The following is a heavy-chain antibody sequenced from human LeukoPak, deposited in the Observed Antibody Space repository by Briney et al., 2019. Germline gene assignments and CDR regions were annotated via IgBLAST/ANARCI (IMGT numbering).Heavy chain of an antibody. CDR3: ARKGAAAGTLDY. CDR2: ISSSIRTI. J-gene: IGHJ4*02. CDR1: GFTFSSYS. V-gene: IGHV3-48*01. Sequence: GGSLRLSCAASGFTFSSYSMNWVRQAPGKGLEWVSYISSSIRTIYYADSVKGRFTISRDNAKNSLYLQMNGLRAEDTAVYYCARKGAAAGTLDYWGQGTLVTVSS. D-gene: IGHD6-13*01.